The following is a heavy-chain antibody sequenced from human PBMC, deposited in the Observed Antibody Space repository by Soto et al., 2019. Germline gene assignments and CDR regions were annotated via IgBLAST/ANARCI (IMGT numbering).Heavy chain of an antibody. CDR2: INAGNGNT. J-gene: IGHJ5*02. CDR1: GYTFTSYA. D-gene: IGHD3-10*01. V-gene: IGHV1-3*01. Sequence: ASVKVSCKASGYTFTSYAMHWVRQAPGQRLEWMGWINAGNGNTKYSQKFQGRVTITRDTSASTAYMELSSLRSEDTAVYYCARNWPLSNRVRGVIEYNWFDPWGQGTLVTVSS. CDR3: ARNWPLSNRVRGVIEYNWFDP.